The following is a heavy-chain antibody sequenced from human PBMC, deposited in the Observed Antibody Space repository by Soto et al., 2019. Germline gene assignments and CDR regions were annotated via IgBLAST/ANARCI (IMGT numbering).Heavy chain of an antibody. V-gene: IGHV1-69*01. Sequence: QVQLVQSGAVVKKPGCSVKVSCKASGGTFSSYAISWLRQAPGQGLEWMGGIIPIFGTANYPQKYQGRVTISADESPSSGYLDLSSRRSEDTAVYYCVRANYAGNAGGGYFDYWGQGTLVTVSS. J-gene: IGHJ4*02. D-gene: IGHD2-15*01. CDR3: VRANYAGNAGGGYFDY. CDR1: GGTFSSYA. CDR2: IIPIFGTA.